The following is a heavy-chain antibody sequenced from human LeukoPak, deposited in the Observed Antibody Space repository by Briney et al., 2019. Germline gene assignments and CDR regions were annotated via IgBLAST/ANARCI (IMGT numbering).Heavy chain of an antibody. CDR3: ARVVSAGAFDI. D-gene: IGHD2-21*01. Sequence: PSETLSLTCTVSGGSISSYYWSWIRQPPGKGLEWIGYIYYSGSTNYNPSLKSRVTISVDTSKNQFSLKLSSVNAADTAVYYCARVVSAGAFDIWGQGTMVTVSS. CDR2: IYYSGST. J-gene: IGHJ3*02. V-gene: IGHV4-59*01. CDR1: GGSISSYY.